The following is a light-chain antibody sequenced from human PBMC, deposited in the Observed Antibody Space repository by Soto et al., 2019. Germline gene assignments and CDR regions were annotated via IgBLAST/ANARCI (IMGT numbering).Light chain of an antibody. CDR1: SSNIGSNT. J-gene: IGLJ2*01. CDR2: SNN. V-gene: IGLV1-44*01. Sequence: QSVLTQPPSASGTPGQRVTISCSGSSSNIGSNTVNWYQQLPGTAPKLLIYSNNQRPSGVLDRFSGSKSGTSAFLAISGLQFDAGADYYCAAWDDSLNAVVFGGDTKLTVL. CDR3: AAWDDSLNAVV.